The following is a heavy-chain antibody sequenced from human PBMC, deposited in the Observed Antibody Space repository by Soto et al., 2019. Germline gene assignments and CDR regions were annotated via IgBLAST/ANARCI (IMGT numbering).Heavy chain of an antibody. CDR3: GKVLVGATGHTDSDS. CDR2: IDYNGVT. J-gene: IGHJ5*01. Sequence: PSETLSLTCTVSGGSIYRSGYYWGWIRQPPGRGLEWIGNIDYNGVTYSNPSLKSRVTIFRDTSKNQFSLKLTSVTAADTALYYCGKVLVGATGHTDSDSWGPGTLVTV. CDR1: GGSIYRSGYY. D-gene: IGHD2-15*01. V-gene: IGHV4-39*01.